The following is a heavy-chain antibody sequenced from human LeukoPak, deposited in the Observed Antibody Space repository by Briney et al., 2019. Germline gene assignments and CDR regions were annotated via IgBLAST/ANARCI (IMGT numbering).Heavy chain of an antibody. CDR1: GFTFSSYG. V-gene: IGHV3-33*01. CDR3: ARDLTTVNSYYFDY. J-gene: IGHJ4*02. CDR2: IWYDGSNK. D-gene: IGHD4-17*01. Sequence: PGGSLRLSCAASGFTFSSYGMHWVRHAPGKGLEWVAVIWYDGSNKYYADSVKGPFTISRDNSKNTLYLQMNSLRAEDTAVYYCARDLTTVNSYYFDYWGQGTLVTVSS.